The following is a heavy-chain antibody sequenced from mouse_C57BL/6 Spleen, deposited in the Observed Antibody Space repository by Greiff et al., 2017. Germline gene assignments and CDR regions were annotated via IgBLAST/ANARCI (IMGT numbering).Heavy chain of an antibody. CDR3: ARSRLGRHWYFDV. J-gene: IGHJ1*03. CDR2: IRNKANGYTT. Sequence: EVQRVESGGGLVQPGGSLSLSCAASGFTFTDYYISWVRQPTRKALEWLGFIRNKANGYTTEYSASVKGRFTISRDNSQSILYLQMNALRAEDRATYYCARSRLGRHWYFDVWGTGTTVTVSS. V-gene: IGHV7-3*01. CDR1: GFTFTDYY. D-gene: IGHD4-1*01.